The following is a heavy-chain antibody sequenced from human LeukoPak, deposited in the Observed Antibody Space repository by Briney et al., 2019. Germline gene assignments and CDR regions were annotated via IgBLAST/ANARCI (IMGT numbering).Heavy chain of an antibody. CDR2: TRNKANSYST. CDR3: ARDHGLRFLEWLGHFDY. V-gene: IGHV3-72*01. CDR1: GFIFSDHY. J-gene: IGHJ4*02. D-gene: IGHD3-3*01. Sequence: GGSLRLSCAASGFIFSDHYMDWVRQAPGKGLEWVGRTRNKANSYSTEYAASVKGRFTISRDDSKNSVYLQMNSLRTEDTAVYYCARDHGLRFLEWLGHFDYWGQGTLVTVSS.